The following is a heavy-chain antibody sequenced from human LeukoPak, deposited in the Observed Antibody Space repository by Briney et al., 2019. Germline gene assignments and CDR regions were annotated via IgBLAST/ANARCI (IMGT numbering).Heavy chain of an antibody. D-gene: IGHD6-13*01. CDR2: IKSKTDGGTT. Sequence: GGSLRLSCAASGFTFSNAWMSWVRQAPGKGLEWVGRIKSKTDGGTTDYAAPGKGRFTISRDDSKNTLYLQMNSLKTEDTAVYYCTTEVEEYSSSWDAFDIWGQGTMVTVSS. V-gene: IGHV3-15*01. CDR1: GFTFSNAW. CDR3: TTEVEEYSSSWDAFDI. J-gene: IGHJ3*02.